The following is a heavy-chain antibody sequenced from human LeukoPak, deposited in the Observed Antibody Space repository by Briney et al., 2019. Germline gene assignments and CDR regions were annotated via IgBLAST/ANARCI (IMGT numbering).Heavy chain of an antibody. J-gene: IGHJ5*02. D-gene: IGHD3-3*01. CDR3: AREHYDFWNGPGWFDP. V-gene: IGHV4-4*07. CDR1: GGSISSYY. CDR2: IYTSGST. Sequence: SETLSLTCTVSGGSISSYYWSWIRQPAGKGLEWIGRIYTSGSTNYNPSLKSRVTMSVDTSKNQFSLKLSSVTAADTAVYYCAREHYDFWNGPGWFDPWGQGTLVTVSS.